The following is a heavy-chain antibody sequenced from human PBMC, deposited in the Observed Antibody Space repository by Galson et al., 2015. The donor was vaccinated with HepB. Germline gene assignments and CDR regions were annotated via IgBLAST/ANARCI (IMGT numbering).Heavy chain of an antibody. CDR1: GYTFTSYG. CDR2: IIPILGIA. D-gene: IGHD6-19*01. Sequence: SVKVSCKASGYTFTSYGISWVRQAPGQGLEWMGRIIPILGIANYAQKFQGRVTITAGKSTSTAYMELSSLRSEDTAVYYCARAAAVAGTSLIDYWGQGTLVTVSS. J-gene: IGHJ4*02. V-gene: IGHV1-69*04. CDR3: ARAAAVAGTSLIDY.